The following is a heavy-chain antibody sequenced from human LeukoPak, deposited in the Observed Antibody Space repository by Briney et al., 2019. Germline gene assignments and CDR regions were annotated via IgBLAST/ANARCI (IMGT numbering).Heavy chain of an antibody. CDR2: INHSGST. Sequence: PSETLSLTCAVNGGSFSGYYWSWIRQPPGKGLEWIGEINHSGSTNHNPSLKSRVTISVDTSKNQFSLKLTSVTAADTAVFYCARGGTWPTYSDYWGQGILVAVSS. CDR1: GGSFSGYY. V-gene: IGHV4-34*01. J-gene: IGHJ4*02. D-gene: IGHD5-12*01. CDR3: ARGGTWPTYSDY.